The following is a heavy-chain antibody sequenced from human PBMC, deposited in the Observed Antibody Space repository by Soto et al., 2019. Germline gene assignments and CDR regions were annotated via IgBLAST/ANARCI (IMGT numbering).Heavy chain of an antibody. CDR1: GGSISSYY. D-gene: IGHD3-22*01. V-gene: IGHV4-59*01. CDR2: IYYSGST. Sequence: SETLSLTCTFSGGSISSYYWSWIRQPPGKGLEWIGYIYYSGSTNYNPSLKSRVTISVDTSKNRFSLKLSSVTAADTAVYYCARYYYDSSGYYNWFDPWGQGTLVTVSS. J-gene: IGHJ5*02. CDR3: ARYYYDSSGYYNWFDP.